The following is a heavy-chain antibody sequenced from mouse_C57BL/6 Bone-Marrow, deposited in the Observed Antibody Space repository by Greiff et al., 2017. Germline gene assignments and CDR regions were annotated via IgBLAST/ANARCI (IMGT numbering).Heavy chain of an antibody. CDR3: ARDYGSSYVSMDY. D-gene: IGHD1-1*01. V-gene: IGHV1-69*01. Sequence: QVQLQQSGAELVMPGASVKLSCKASGYTFTSYWMHWVKQRPGQGLEWIGEIDPSDSYTNYNQKFKGKSTLTVDKSSSTAYMQLSSLTSEDSGVYYCARDYGSSYVSMDYWGQGTTVTVSS. CDR1: GYTFTSYW. J-gene: IGHJ4*01. CDR2: IDPSDSYT.